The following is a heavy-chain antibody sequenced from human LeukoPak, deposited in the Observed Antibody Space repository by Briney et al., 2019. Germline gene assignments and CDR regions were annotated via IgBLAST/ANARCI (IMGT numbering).Heavy chain of an antibody. V-gene: IGHV4-59*12. CDR1: GGSIRSYY. CDR2: IYYSGST. J-gene: IGHJ4*02. Sequence: SETLSLTCTVSGGSIRSYYWSWIRKPPGMGLEWIGYIYYSGSTNYNPSLKSRVTISVDKSKNQFSLKLRSVTAADTAVYYCTREQQQLVLGWGQGTLVTVSS. D-gene: IGHD6-13*01. CDR3: TREQQQLVLG.